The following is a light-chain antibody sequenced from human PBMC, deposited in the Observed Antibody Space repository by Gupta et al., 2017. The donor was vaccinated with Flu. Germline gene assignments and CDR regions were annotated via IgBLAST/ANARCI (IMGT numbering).Light chain of an antibody. CDR1: QGLVYSDGNTY. Sequence: VTLRQPASISCRSSQGLVYSDGNTYLYWFQQRPGQSARRLIYQVSYRDSGVPDRFSGSGSGTDFTLKISRVEAEDVGIYFCMQREHLPWAFGQGTTVEIK. J-gene: IGKJ1*01. CDR3: MQREHLPWA. V-gene: IGKV2-30*01. CDR2: QVS.